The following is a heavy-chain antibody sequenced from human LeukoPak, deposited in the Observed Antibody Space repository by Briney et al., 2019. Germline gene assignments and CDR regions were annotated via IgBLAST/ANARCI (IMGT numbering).Heavy chain of an antibody. CDR1: GFTFSSYG. CDR2: ISYDGSNK. J-gene: IGHJ4*02. D-gene: IGHD6-19*01. Sequence: PGRSLRLSCAASGFTFSSYGMHWVRQAPGKGLEWGAVISYDGSNKYYADSVKGRFTISRDNSKNTLYLQMNSLRAEDTAVYYCAKDPSGSSGWYYFDYWGQGTLVTVSS. V-gene: IGHV3-30*18. CDR3: AKDPSGSSGWYYFDY.